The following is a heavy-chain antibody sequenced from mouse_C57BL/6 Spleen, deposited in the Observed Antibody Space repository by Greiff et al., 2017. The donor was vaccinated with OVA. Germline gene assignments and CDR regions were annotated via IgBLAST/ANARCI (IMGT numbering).Heavy chain of an antibody. CDR2: IDPEDGET. CDR1: GFNIKDYY. J-gene: IGHJ2*01. D-gene: IGHD2-5*01. V-gene: IGHV14-2*01. Sequence: VQLKESGAELVKPGASVKLSCTASGFNIKDYYMHWVKQRTEQGLEWIGRIDPEDGETKYAPKFQGKATITADTSSNTAYLQLSSLTSEDTAVYYCAKPYYSNYEVFDYWGQGTTLTVSS. CDR3: AKPYYSNYEVFDY.